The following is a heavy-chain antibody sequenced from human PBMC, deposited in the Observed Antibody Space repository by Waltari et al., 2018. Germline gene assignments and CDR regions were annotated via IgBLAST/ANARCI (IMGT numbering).Heavy chain of an antibody. D-gene: IGHD5-12*01. J-gene: IGHJ5*02. Sequence: QVQLVQSGAAVKKPGSSVKVSCQVSGGTFSSYPINWVRQAPGTRPEWMGRIIPILGIANYAQKFQGRVTITADKSTSTAYMELSSLRSEDTAVYYCARESRAVDIVETRWFDPWGQGTLVTVSS. CDR3: ARESRAVDIVETRWFDP. CDR1: GGTFSSYP. V-gene: IGHV1-69*04. CDR2: IIPILGIA.